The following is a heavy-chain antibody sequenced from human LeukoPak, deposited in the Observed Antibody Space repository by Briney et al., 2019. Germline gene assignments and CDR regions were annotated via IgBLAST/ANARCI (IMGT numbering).Heavy chain of an antibody. Sequence: GGSLRLSCAASGFNFASRWMRWVRQVPGKGLVWVSRISSDGSDTTYADSVKGRFTISRDNVKKIVYLQMRSLRDEDTAVYYCARHFDGKGSFDFWGQGTLVTVSS. CDR2: ISSDGSDT. J-gene: IGHJ5*01. V-gene: IGHV3-74*01. D-gene: IGHD4-23*01. CDR1: GFNFASRW. CDR3: ARHFDGKGSFDF.